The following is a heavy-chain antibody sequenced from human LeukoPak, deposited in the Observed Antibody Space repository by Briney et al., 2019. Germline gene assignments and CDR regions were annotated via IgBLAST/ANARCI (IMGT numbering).Heavy chain of an antibody. CDR2: INNSGGNT. CDR1: GFTFSSYT. CDR3: ARDQDYSKFWENWFDP. V-gene: IGHV3-23*01. D-gene: IGHD4-4*01. Sequence: GGSLRLSCAASGFTFSSYTMSWVRQAPGKGLEWVSSINNSGGNTYYADSVKGRFTISRDNSKNTLYLQMNSLRDEDTAVYYCARDQDYSKFWENWFDPWGQGTLVTVSS. J-gene: IGHJ5*02.